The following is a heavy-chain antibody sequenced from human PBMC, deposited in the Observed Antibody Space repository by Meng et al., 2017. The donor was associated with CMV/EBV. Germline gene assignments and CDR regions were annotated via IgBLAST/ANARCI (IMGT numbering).Heavy chain of an antibody. CDR1: GGSISSSSYY. J-gene: IGHJ4*02. D-gene: IGHD2-2*01. CDR3: ASDLRYCSSTSCYARGKLFDC. Sequence: SETLSLTCTVSGGSISSSSYYWGWIRQPPGKGLEWIGSIYYSGSTYYNPSLKSRVAISVDTSKNQFSLKLSSVTAADTAVYYCASDLRYCSSTSCYARGKLFDCWGQGTLVTVSS. V-gene: IGHV4-39*07. CDR2: IYYSGST.